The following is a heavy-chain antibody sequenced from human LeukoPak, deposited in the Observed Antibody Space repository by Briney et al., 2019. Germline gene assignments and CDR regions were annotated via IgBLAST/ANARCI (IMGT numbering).Heavy chain of an antibody. V-gene: IGHV3-30*03. D-gene: IGHD4-17*01. J-gene: IGHJ6*03. Sequence: GGSLRLSCAASGFTFSRYGMHWVRQAPGKGLQWVAVISYDGSNKYYADSVKGRFTISRDNSKNTLYLQMNSLRAEDTAVYYCASLRPIYGLYYYYYMDVWGKGTTVTVSS. CDR3: ASLRPIYGLYYYYYMDV. CDR1: GFTFSRYG. CDR2: ISYDGSNK.